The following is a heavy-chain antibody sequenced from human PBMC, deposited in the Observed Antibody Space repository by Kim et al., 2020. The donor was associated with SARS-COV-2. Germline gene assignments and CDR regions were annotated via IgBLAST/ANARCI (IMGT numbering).Heavy chain of an antibody. J-gene: IGHJ6*02. Sequence: SETLSLTCTVSGGSISSYYWSWIRQPPGKGLEWIGYIYYSGSTNYNPSLKSRVTISVDTSKNQFSLKLSSVTAADTAVYYCARVFSGYSSGWYEGGRHYYYYYGMEVWGQGTTGTASS. V-gene: IGHV4-59*13. D-gene: IGHD6-19*01. CDR3: ARVFSGYSSGWYEGGRHYYYYYGMEV. CDR1: GGSISSYY. CDR2: IYYSGST.